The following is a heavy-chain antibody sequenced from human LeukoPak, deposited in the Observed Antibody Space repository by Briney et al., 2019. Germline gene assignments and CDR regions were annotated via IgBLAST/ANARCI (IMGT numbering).Heavy chain of an antibody. V-gene: IGHV4-31*03. CDR1: GGSISSGGYY. Sequence: SETLSLTCTVSGGSISSGGYYWSWIRQHPGKGLEWIEYIYYSGSTYYNPSLKSRVTISVDTSKNQFSLKLSSVTAADTAVYYCARGPGILDYGDSFYFDYWGQGTLVTVSS. CDR2: IYYSGST. D-gene: IGHD4-17*01. J-gene: IGHJ4*02. CDR3: ARGPGILDYGDSFYFDY.